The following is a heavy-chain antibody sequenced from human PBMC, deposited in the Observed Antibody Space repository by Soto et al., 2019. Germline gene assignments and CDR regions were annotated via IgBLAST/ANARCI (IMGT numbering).Heavy chain of an antibody. CDR3: ARDLPRITMIVVENFDY. J-gene: IGHJ4*02. D-gene: IGHD3-22*01. Sequence: PGGSLRLSCAASGFTFSSYSMNWVRQAPGKGLEWVSSISSSSSYIYYADSVKGRFTISRDNAKNSLYLQMNSLRAEDTAVYYCARDLPRITMIVVENFDYWGQGTLVTVSS. CDR1: GFTFSSYS. V-gene: IGHV3-21*01. CDR2: ISSSSSYI.